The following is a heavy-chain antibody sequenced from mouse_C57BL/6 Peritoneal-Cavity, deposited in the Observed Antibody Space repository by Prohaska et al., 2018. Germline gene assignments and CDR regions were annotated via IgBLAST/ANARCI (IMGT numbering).Heavy chain of an antibody. CDR2: INSDGSEI. D-gene: IGHD2-1*01. CDR1: GFTFSGFW. CDR3: MRYGNSWYFDV. J-gene: IGHJ1*03. V-gene: IGHV11-2*01. Sequence: EVQLLETGGGLVQPGGSRGLSCEGSGFTFSGFWMSWVRQTPGKTLEWIGDINSDGSEINYAPSIKDRFTIFGDNDKSTLYLQMSNVRSEDTATYFCMRYGNSWYFDVWGKGTTVTVSS.